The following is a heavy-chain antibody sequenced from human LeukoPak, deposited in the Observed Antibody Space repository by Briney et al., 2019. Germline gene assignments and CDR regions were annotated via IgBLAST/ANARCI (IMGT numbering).Heavy chain of an antibody. CDR1: GFTFSSYG. Sequence: PGGSLRLSCAASGFTFSSYGMHWVRQAPGKGLEWVAVIWYDGSNKYYADSVKGRFTISRDNSKNTLYLQMNSLRAEDTAVYYCAKDRGAVAAKYYFDYWGQGTLVTVSS. J-gene: IGHJ4*02. D-gene: IGHD6-19*01. V-gene: IGHV3-33*06. CDR2: IWYDGSNK. CDR3: AKDRGAVAAKYYFDY.